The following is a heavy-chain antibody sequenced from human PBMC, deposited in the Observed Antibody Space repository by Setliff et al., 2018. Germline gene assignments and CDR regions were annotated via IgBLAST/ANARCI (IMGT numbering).Heavy chain of an antibody. V-gene: IGHV1-69*05. Sequence: SVKVSCKASGGTFSSYAISWVRQAPGQGLEWMGGIIPIFGTANYAQKFQGRVTITTDESTSTAYMELSSLRSEDTTVYYCARDAEYSSSSGGDAFDIWGQGTMVTVSS. CDR1: GGTFSSYA. J-gene: IGHJ3*02. D-gene: IGHD6-6*01. CDR2: IIPIFGTA. CDR3: ARDAEYSSSSGGDAFDI.